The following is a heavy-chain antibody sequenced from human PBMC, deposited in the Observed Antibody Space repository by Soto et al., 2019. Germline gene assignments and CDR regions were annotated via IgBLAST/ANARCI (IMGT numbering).Heavy chain of an antibody. CDR1: GASISSYY. D-gene: IGHD5-12*01. Sequence: QVQLQESGPGLVKPSETLSLTCTVSGASISSYYWSWIRQPPGKGLEWIGYIYYSGSTNYNPSLKSRVTISVDTSKNQFSLKLSSVTAADTAVYYCARGTRGDLWGQGTMVTVSS. CDR2: IYYSGST. CDR3: ARGTRGDL. J-gene: IGHJ3*01. V-gene: IGHV4-59*01.